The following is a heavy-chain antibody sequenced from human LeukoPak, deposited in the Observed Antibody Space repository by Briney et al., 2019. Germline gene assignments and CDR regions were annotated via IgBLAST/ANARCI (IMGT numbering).Heavy chain of an antibody. D-gene: IGHD3-22*01. Sequence: GASLKISCQGSGYIFTSYWISWVRQMPGKGLEWMGRIDPSDSYTNYSPSFQGHVTISADKSISTAYLQWSSLKASDTAMYYCARHDADYYDSSGYPRDYWGQGTLVTVSS. J-gene: IGHJ4*02. CDR2: IDPSDSYT. CDR1: GYIFTSYW. CDR3: ARHDADYYDSSGYPRDY. V-gene: IGHV5-10-1*01.